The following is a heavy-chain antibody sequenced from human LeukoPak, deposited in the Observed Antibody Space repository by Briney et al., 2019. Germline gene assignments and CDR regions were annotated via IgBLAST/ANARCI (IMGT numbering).Heavy chain of an antibody. V-gene: IGHV4-59*08. D-gene: IGHD4-17*01. CDR2: IYYSGST. J-gene: IGHJ4*02. CDR3: ARSYYGDYVFDY. CDR1: GGSISSYY. Sequence: PSETLSLTCTVSGGSISSYYWSWIRQPPGKGLEWIGYIYYSGSTNYNPSLESRVTISVDTSKNQFSLKLSSVTAADTAVYYCARSYYGDYVFDYWGQGTLVTVSS.